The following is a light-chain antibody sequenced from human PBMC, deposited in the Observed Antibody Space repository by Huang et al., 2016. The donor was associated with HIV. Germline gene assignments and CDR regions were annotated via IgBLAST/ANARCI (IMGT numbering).Light chain of an antibody. CDR3: QETYSIPYT. J-gene: IGKJ2*01. V-gene: IGKV1-39*01. CDR1: QGISSY. Sequence: DIQMTQSPSPLSASVGDRVTITGRASQGISSYLNWYQQKPVKAPKLLIYAAYTLQSGVPSIFSVSGSGTDFTLTISSLQPSDSATYYCQETYSIPYTFGQGTKLEIK. CDR2: AAY.